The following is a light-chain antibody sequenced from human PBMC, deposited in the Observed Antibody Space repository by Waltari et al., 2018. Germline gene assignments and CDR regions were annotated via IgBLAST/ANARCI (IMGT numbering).Light chain of an antibody. Sequence: QLVLTQAPSLTVSPGGPVTLTCGFRPVIVSSHHFPNWFQQKPEQAPRALIYSTSNQQPWTPARFSGSLLGDKAALTLSGVQPEDDAEYYCLFYSGGGQVVFGGGTKLTVL. CDR1: PVIVSSHHF. V-gene: IGLV7-43*01. CDR2: STS. J-gene: IGLJ2*01. CDR3: LFYSGGGQVV.